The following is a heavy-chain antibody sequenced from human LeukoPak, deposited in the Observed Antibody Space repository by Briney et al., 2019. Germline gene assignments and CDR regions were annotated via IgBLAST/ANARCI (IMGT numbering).Heavy chain of an antibody. V-gene: IGHV4-39*07. CDR2: IFHSGNT. J-gene: IGHJ3*02. CDR1: GGSISNNSYY. Sequence: PSETLSLTCSVSGGSISNNSYYWGWIRQPPGKGLEWIGNIFHSGNTFNKPSLRSRVTISVDTSKNQLSLKLRSVTAADTAVYFCASAPTMVRGVRAFDIWGQGTMVTVS. D-gene: IGHD3-10*01. CDR3: ASAPTMVRGVRAFDI.